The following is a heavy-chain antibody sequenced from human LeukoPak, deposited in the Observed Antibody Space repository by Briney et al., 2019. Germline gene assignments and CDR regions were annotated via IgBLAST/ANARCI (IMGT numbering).Heavy chain of an antibody. J-gene: IGHJ5*02. CDR3: ARHRYYDILTGCLVPYNWFDP. D-gene: IGHD3-9*01. V-gene: IGHV4-39*01. CDR1: GGSISSSSYY. Sequence: SETLSLTCTVSGGSISSSSYYWGWIRQPPGKGLEWIGSIYYSGSTYYNPSLKSQVTISVDTSKNQFSLKLSSVTAADTAVYYCARHRYYDILTGCLVPYNWFDPWGQGTLVTVSS. CDR2: IYYSGST.